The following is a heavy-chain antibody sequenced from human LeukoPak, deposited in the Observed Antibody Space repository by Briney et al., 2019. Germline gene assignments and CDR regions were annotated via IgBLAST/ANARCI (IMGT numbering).Heavy chain of an antibody. J-gene: IGHJ5*02. CDR1: GFTFSSYA. V-gene: IGHV3-23*01. CDR2: ISGSGGRT. D-gene: IGHD5-18*01. Sequence: GGSLRLSCAASGFTFSSYAMSWVRQAPGTGLEWVSAISGSGGRTYYADSVKGRFTISRDNSKNTLYLQMNSLRAEDTAVYYCATDGYSYGYPNWFDPWGQGTLVTVSS. CDR3: ATDGYSYGYPNWFDP.